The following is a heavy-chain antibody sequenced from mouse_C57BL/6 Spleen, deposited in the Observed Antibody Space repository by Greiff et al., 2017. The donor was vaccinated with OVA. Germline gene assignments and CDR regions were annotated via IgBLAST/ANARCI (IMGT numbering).Heavy chain of an antibody. CDR3: ASAVGAMDY. J-gene: IGHJ4*01. Sequence: EVKLMESGGGLVKPGGSLKLSCAASGFTFSSYAMSWVRQTPEKRLEWVATISDGGSYTYYPDNVKGRFTISRDNAKNNLYLQMSHLKSEDTAMYYCASAVGAMDYWGQGTSVTVSS. V-gene: IGHV5-4*03. CDR2: ISDGGSYT. CDR1: GFTFSSYA.